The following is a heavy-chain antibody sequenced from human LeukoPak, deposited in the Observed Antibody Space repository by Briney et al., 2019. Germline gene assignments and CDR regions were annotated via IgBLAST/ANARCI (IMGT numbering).Heavy chain of an antibody. V-gene: IGHV4-34*01. J-gene: IGHJ5*02. CDR1: GFTFSSYA. Sequence: GSLRLSCAASGFTFSSYAMSWVRQAPGKGLEWIGEINHSGSTNYNPSLKSRVTISVDTSKNQFSLKLSSVTAADTAVYYCARHSSRAPINWFDPWGQGILVTVSS. CDR2: INHSGST. CDR3: ARHSSRAPINWFDP. D-gene: IGHD2-2*01.